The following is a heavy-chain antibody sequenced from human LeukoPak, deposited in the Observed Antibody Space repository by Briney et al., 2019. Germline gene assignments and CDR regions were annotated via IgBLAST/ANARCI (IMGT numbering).Heavy chain of an antibody. CDR2: ISSSSNYI. J-gene: IGHJ4*02. Sequence: GGSLRLSCAASGFTFSSYNMNWVRQAPGMGLEWVSSISSSSNYIYYADSVKGRFTISRDNAKNSLCLQMNSLRAEDTAVYYCAKSGWGPYYFDYWGQGTLVTVSS. D-gene: IGHD6-19*01. CDR1: GFTFSSYN. V-gene: IGHV3-21*01. CDR3: AKSGWGPYYFDY.